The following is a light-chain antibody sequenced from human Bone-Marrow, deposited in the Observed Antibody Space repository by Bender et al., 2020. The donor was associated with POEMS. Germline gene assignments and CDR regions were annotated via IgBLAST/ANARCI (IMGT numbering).Light chain of an antibody. J-gene: IGLJ3*02. CDR3: SSYTIGTTPWV. V-gene: IGLV2-14*01. Sequence: QSALTQPASVSGSPGQSIAISCTGTSSDVGAYNFVSWYQQYPGKAPKLIIYDVSYRPSGVSNRFSASKSGNTASLTISGLQAEDEAEYYCSSYTIGTTPWVFGGGTKLTVV. CDR1: SSDVGAYNF. CDR2: DVS.